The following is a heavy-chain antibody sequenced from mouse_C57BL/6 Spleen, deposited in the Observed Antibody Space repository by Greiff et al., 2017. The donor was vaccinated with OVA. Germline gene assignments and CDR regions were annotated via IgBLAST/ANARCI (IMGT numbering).Heavy chain of an antibody. CDR1: GYTFTSYW. J-gene: IGHJ3*01. CDR2: IDPSDSYT. D-gene: IGHD1-1*01. Sequence: QVQLQQPGAELVLPGASVKLSCKASGYTFTSYWMHWVNQRPGQGLEWIGEIDPSDSYTNYHQKFKGKSTLTVDKSSSTAYMQLSSLTSEDSAVYYCARYYGSSFAWFADWGKGTLVTVS. V-gene: IGHV1-69*01. CDR3: ARYYGSSFAWFAD.